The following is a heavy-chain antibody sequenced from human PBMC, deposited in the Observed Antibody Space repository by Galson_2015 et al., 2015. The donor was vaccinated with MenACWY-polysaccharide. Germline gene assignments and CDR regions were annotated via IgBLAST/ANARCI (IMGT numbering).Heavy chain of an antibody. J-gene: IGHJ6*03. Sequence: CAISGDSVSSDSAAWNWIRESPSRDLEWLGRTYYRSKWKNDYAVSEKGRITITPDTSNNQDSLQLQSVTPEDTGIYFCAREPKQLPSPYSYYFLMDVWGKGTAVIVSS. CDR2: TYYRSKWKN. D-gene: IGHD1-26*01. V-gene: IGHV6-1*01. CDR3: AREPKQLPSPYSYYFLMDV. CDR1: GDSVSSDSAA.